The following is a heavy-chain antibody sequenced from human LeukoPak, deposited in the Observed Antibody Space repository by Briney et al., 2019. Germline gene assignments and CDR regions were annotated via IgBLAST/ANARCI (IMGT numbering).Heavy chain of an antibody. CDR3: TRGSLGSEDAFDM. D-gene: IGHD3-10*01. Sequence: PGGSLRLSCAASGFTVSSNYMSWVRQAPGKGLEWVSVIYSGGSTYYADSVKGRFTISRDNSKDTLYLQMSGLRAEDTAVYYCTRGSLGSEDAFDMWGQGTLVTVSS. CDR2: IYSGGST. CDR1: GFTVSSNY. V-gene: IGHV3-66*01. J-gene: IGHJ3*02.